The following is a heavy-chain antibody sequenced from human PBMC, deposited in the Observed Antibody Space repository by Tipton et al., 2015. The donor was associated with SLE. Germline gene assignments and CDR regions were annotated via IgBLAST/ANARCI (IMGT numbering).Heavy chain of an antibody. CDR3: AKVEWSGYYQTGFY. Sequence: RSLRLSCAASGFTFSSYAMHWVRQAPGKGLEWVAVISYDGSNKYYADSVKGRFTISRDNSKNTLYLQMNSLRAEDTAVYYCAKVEWSGYYQTGFYWGQGTPITVSS. J-gene: IGHJ4*02. D-gene: IGHD3-3*01. CDR1: GFTFSSYA. CDR2: ISYDGSNK. V-gene: IGHV3-30-3*01.